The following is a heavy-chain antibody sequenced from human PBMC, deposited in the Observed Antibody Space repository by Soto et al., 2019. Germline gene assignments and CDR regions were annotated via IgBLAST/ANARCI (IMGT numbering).Heavy chain of an antibody. V-gene: IGHV5-51*01. D-gene: IGHD6-19*01. Sequence: PGESLKISCKGSGYNFKTYWIAWVRQMPGEGLEWMGVISPGDSNTRYSPSFQGQVTFSADNSLNTAYLQWNTLRASDTAIYYCARRTYESGWRHYFDYWGQGTLVTVSS. J-gene: IGHJ4*02. CDR1: GYNFKTYW. CDR3: ARRTYESGWRHYFDY. CDR2: ISPGDSNT.